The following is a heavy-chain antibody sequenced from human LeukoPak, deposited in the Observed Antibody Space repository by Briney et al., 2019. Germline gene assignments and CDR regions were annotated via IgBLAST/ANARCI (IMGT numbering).Heavy chain of an antibody. D-gene: IGHD2-2*01. CDR3: AKDRVPAADYYYYYMDV. J-gene: IGHJ6*03. CDR2: ISGSGGST. V-gene: IGHV3-23*01. CDR1: GFTFSSYA. Sequence: GGSLRLSCAASGFTFSSYAMSWVRQAPGKGLEWVSAISGSGGSTYYADSVKGRFTISRDNSKNTLYLQMNSLRAEDTAVYYCAKDRVPAADYYYYYMDVWGKGTTVTVS.